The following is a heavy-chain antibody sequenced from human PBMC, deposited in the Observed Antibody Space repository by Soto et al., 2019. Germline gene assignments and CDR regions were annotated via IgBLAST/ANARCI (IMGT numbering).Heavy chain of an antibody. CDR2: ISYDGSNK. V-gene: IGHV3-30*18. D-gene: IGHD3-22*01. Sequence: GGSLRLSCAASGFTFSSYGMHWVRQAPGKXLEWVAVISYDGSNKYYADSVKGRFTISRDNSKNTLYLQMNSLRAEDTAVYYCAKDSNYYDSSGYYYPRATYYYYGMDVWGQGTTVTVSS. CDR3: AKDSNYYDSSGYYYPRATYYYYGMDV. CDR1: GFTFSSYG. J-gene: IGHJ6*02.